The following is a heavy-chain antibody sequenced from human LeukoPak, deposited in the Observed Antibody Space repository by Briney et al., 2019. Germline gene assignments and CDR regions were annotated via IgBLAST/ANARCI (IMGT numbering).Heavy chain of an antibody. CDR2: ISGSAHKI. D-gene: IGHD5-18*01. V-gene: IGHV3-23*01. Sequence: GGSLRLSCVASGFTFSNYAMSWVRQAPEKGLDWVSVISGSAHKIRYADSVKGRFTISRDNSENTVYLQMNNLRAEDTALYYCAGRVTGYSSGYVYWGQGTLVTVSS. CDR3: AGRVTGYSSGYVY. CDR1: GFTFSNYA. J-gene: IGHJ4*02.